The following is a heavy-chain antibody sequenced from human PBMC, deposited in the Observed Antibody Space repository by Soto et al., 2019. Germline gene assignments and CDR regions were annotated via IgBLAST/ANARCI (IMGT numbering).Heavy chain of an antibody. Sequence: SVKVSCKASGGTFSSYAISWVRQAPGQGLEWTGGIIPIFGTANYAQKFQGRVTITADESTSTAYMELSSLRSEDTAVYYCARHRGYSYGPYFDYWGQGTLVTVSA. V-gene: IGHV1-69*13. J-gene: IGHJ4*02. CDR2: IIPIFGTA. CDR3: ARHRGYSYGPYFDY. D-gene: IGHD5-18*01. CDR1: GGTFSSYA.